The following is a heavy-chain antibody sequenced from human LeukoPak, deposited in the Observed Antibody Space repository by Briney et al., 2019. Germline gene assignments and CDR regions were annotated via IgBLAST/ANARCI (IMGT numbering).Heavy chain of an antibody. V-gene: IGHV3-66*04. CDR1: GFTVSSNY. CDR3: AKRSYSGYERDDAFDI. J-gene: IGHJ3*02. Sequence: GGSLRLSCAASGFTVSSNYMSWVRQAPGKGLEWVTVIYSGGSTYYADSVKGRFTISRDNSKNTLYLQMNSLRAEDTAVYYCAKRSYSGYERDDAFDIWGQGTMVTVSS. CDR2: IYSGGST. D-gene: IGHD5-12*01.